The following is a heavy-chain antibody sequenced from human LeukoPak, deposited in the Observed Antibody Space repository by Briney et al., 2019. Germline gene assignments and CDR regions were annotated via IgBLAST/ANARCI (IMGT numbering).Heavy chain of an antibody. CDR2: INPSGGST. CDR1: GYTFTSYY. CDR3: ARDPDLRGGGDAFDI. D-gene: IGHD2-15*01. Sequence: ASVKVSCKASGYTFTSYYMHWVRQAPGQGLEWMGIINPSGGSTSYAQKFQGRVTMTRDMSTSTVYMELSSLRSEDTAVYYCARDPDLRGGGDAFDIWGQGTMVTVSS. V-gene: IGHV1-46*01. J-gene: IGHJ3*02.